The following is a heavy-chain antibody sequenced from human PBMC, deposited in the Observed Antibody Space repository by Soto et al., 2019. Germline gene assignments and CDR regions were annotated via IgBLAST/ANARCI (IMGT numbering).Heavy chain of an antibody. J-gene: IGHJ4*02. CDR3: ASRWGRSFDY. V-gene: IGHV4-59*08. CDR2: IYYSGST. CDR1: GGSISSYY. Sequence: QVQLQESGPGLVKPSETLSLTCTVSGGSISSYYWSWIRQPPGKGLEWMGYIYYSGSTNHNPSLTSXAXTXXATSKNQFSLKLSSVTAADTAVYYCASRWGRSFDYWGQGTLVTVSS. D-gene: IGHD2-15*01.